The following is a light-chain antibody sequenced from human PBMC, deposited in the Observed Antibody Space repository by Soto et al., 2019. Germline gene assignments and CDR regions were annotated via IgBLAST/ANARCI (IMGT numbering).Light chain of an antibody. CDR1: GSDIGGYNY. CDR3: SSYTSTSTLVV. CDR2: DVT. J-gene: IGLJ2*01. V-gene: IGLV2-14*01. Sequence: QSALTQPASVSGSPGQSITISCTGTGSDIGGYNYVSWYQQSPGKAPTLMIYDVTNRPSGVSNRFSGSKSGNTASLTISGLQAEDEADYYCSSYTSTSTLVVFGGGTKLTVL.